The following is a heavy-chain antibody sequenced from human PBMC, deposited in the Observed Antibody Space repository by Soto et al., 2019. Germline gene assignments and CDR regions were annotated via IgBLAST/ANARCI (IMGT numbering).Heavy chain of an antibody. CDR3: ARGYYDSSGYTVFDY. V-gene: IGHV3-11*06. Sequence: GGSLRLSCAASGFTFSDYYMSWIRQAPGKGLEWVSYISSSSSYTNYADSVKGRFTISRDNAKNSLYLQMNSLRAEDTAVYYCARGYYDSSGYTVFDYWGQGTLVTVSS. J-gene: IGHJ4*02. D-gene: IGHD3-22*01. CDR1: GFTFSDYY. CDR2: ISSSSSYT.